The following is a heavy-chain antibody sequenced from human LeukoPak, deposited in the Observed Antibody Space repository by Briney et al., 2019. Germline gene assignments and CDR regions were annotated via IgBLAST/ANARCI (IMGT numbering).Heavy chain of an antibody. CDR1: GDSVSSNSAA. Sequence: SQTLSLTCAISGDSVSSNSAAWNWIRQSPSRGLEWLGRTYYRSKWYNDYAVSVKSRITINPDTSKNQFSLQLNSVTPEDTAVYYCARDTALRPMGISGFDPWGQGTLVTVSS. J-gene: IGHJ5*02. V-gene: IGHV6-1*01. D-gene: IGHD3-10*01. CDR3: ARDTALRPMGISGFDP. CDR2: TYYRSKWYN.